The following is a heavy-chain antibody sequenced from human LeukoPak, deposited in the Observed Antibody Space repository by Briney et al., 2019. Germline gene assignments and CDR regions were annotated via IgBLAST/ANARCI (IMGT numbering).Heavy chain of an antibody. V-gene: IGHV4-59*08. D-gene: IGHD3-22*01. CDR2: IYYSGST. Sequence: SETLSLTCTVSGGSISSYYWSWIRQHPGKGLEWIGYIYYSGSTYYNPSLKSRVTISVDTSKNQFSLKLSSVTAADTAVYYCARQAPYYDSSGSSSDYDAFDIWGQGTMVTVSS. J-gene: IGHJ3*02. CDR1: GGSISSYY. CDR3: ARQAPYYDSSGSSSDYDAFDI.